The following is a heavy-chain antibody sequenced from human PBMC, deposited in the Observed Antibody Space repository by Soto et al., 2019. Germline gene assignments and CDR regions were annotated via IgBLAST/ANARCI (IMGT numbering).Heavy chain of an antibody. CDR3: AKDVVYDFWSGYSPNFDY. Sequence: GGSLRLSCAASGFTFGSYGMHWVRQAPGKGLEWVAVISYDGSNKYYADSVKGRFTISRDNSKNTLYLQMNSLRAEDTAVYYCAKDVVYDFWSGYSPNFDYWGQGTLVTVSS. D-gene: IGHD3-3*01. CDR2: ISYDGSNK. CDR1: GFTFGSYG. V-gene: IGHV3-30*18. J-gene: IGHJ4*02.